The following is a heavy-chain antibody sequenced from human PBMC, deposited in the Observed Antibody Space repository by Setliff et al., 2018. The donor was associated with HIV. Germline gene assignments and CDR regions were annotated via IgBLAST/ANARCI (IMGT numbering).Heavy chain of an antibody. CDR2: IRPGSDIT. CDR3: VSSQSPQDRAVIIGGL. J-gene: IGHJ4*02. Sequence: PGGSLRLSCVASGFVFYSFDMNWVRQTPEKGLEWVSAIRPGSDITYYADSGQGRFTVSRDNSRNTLHLQMNSLRPDDTAVYYCVSSQSPQDRAVIIGGLWGQGTQVTVSS. D-gene: IGHD3-10*01. V-gene: IGHV3-23*01. CDR1: GFVFYSFD.